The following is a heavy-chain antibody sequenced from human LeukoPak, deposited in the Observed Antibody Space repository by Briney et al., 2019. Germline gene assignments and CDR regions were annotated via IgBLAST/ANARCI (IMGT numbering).Heavy chain of an antibody. CDR3: ARPRSLQPKSPFDC. D-gene: IGHD5-24*01. V-gene: IGHV1-46*01. CDR1: GYSFISYY. J-gene: IGHJ4*02. CDR2: IDPSSDTT. Sequence: ASVKVSCKASGYSFISYYIHWVRQAPGQGLEWMGMIDPSSDTTNYAQKLQGRISMTRDTSTSTVYVDLSSLTSEDTAMYYCARPRSLQPKSPFDCWGQGTLVTVSS.